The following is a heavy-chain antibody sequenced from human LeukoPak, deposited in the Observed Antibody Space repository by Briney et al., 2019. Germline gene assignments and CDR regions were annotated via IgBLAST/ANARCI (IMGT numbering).Heavy chain of an antibody. V-gene: IGHV4-39*07. CDR3: ARDGFRWLGNAFDI. Sequence: SETLSLTCTVSGGSISSSSYYWGWIRQPPGKGLEWIGSIYYSGSTYYNPSLKSRVTISVDTSKNQFSLKLSSVTAADTAVYYCARDGFRWLGNAFDIWGQGTMVTVSS. CDR1: GGSISSSSYY. CDR2: IYYSGST. J-gene: IGHJ3*02. D-gene: IGHD6-19*01.